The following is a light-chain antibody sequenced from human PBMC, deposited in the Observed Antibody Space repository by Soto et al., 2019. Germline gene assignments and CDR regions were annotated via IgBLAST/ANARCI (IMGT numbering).Light chain of an antibody. J-gene: IGKJ5*01. CDR2: GAL. V-gene: IGKV3D-15*01. CDR3: QQYNNWPHT. CDR1: QSVSYN. Sequence: ETVMTQSPATLSVSPGARATLSCRASQSVSYNLAWYQQKPGQAPRLLIYGALTRATGIPARFSGSGSGTDFTLTISSLQSEDFATYYCQQYNNWPHTFGQGTRLEIK.